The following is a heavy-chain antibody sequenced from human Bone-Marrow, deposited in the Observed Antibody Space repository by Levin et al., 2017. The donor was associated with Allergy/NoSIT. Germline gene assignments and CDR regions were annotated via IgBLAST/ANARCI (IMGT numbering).Heavy chain of an antibody. J-gene: IGHJ4*02. D-gene: IGHD6-13*01. CDR3: ARDSSSTFYDYFDY. V-gene: IGHV6-1*01. CDR2: TYYRSKWYN. CDR1: GESVSSNRAS. Sequence: SETLSLTCAISGESVSSNRASWNWIRKSPSRGLEWLGRTYYRSKWYNDYAVSVKSRISINPDISKNQFSLHLNSVTPEDTAVYYCARDSSSTFYDYFDYWGRGTLVTVSS.